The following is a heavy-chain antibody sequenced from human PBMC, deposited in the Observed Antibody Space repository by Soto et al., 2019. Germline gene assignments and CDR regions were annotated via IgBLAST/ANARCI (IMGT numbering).Heavy chain of an antibody. CDR3: AREILASEASPSNQRDSKQWLVGVVDY. CDR1: GYTFTSYG. CDR2: ISAYNGNT. Sequence: ASVKVSCKASGYTFTSYGISWVRQAPGQGLEWMGWISAYNGNTNYAQKLQGRVTMTTDTSTSTAYMELRSLRSDDTAVYYCAREILASEASPSNQRDSKQWLVGVVDYWGQGTLVTVAS. D-gene: IGHD6-19*01. V-gene: IGHV1-18*01. J-gene: IGHJ4*02.